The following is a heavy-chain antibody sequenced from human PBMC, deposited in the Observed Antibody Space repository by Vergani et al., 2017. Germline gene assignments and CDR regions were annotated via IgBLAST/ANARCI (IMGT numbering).Heavy chain of an antibody. CDR1: GGSISSGGYS. V-gene: IGHV4-30-2*01. CDR2: IYHSGST. Sequence: QVQLQESGPGLVKPSETLSLTCTVSGGSISSGGYSWSWIRQPPGKGLEWIGYIYHSGSTYYNPSLKSRVTISVDTSKNQFSLKLSSVTAADTAVYYCARGPGSSRAVYYGMDVWGRGTTVTVSS. CDR3: ARGPGSSRAVYYGMDV. D-gene: IGHD6-19*01. J-gene: IGHJ6*02.